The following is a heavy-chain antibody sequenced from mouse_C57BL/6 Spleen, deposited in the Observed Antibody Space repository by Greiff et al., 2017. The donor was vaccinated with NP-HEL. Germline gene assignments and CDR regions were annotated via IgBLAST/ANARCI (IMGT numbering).Heavy chain of an antibody. CDR3: ARREMGLLFDY. CDR2: IYPGSGST. CDR1: GYTFTSYW. J-gene: IGHJ2*01. D-gene: IGHD2-3*01. V-gene: IGHV1-55*01. Sequence: LQESGAELVKPGASVKMSCKASGYTFTSYWITWVKQRPGQGLEWIGDIYPGSGSTNYNEKFKSKATLTVDTSSSTAYMQLSSLTSEDSAVYYCARREMGLLFDYWGQGTTLTVSS.